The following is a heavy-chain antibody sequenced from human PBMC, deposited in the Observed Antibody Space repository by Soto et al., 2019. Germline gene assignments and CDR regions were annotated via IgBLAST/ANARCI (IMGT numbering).Heavy chain of an antibody. Sequence: GASLRLSCAASGFTFSSYAMSWVRQAPGKGLEWVSAISGSGGSTYHADSVKGRFTISRDNSKNTLYLQMNSLRAEDTAVYCCAKDRKLWPLWGQGTLVTVSS. J-gene: IGHJ4*02. D-gene: IGHD5-18*01. CDR3: AKDRKLWPL. CDR1: GFTFSSYA. CDR2: ISGSGGST. V-gene: IGHV3-23*01.